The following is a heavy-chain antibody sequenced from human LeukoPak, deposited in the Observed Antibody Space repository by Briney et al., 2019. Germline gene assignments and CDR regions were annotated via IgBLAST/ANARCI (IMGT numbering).Heavy chain of an antibody. CDR2: IYSGGGT. J-gene: IGHJ4*02. V-gene: IGHV3-66*01. CDR3: ARVTMTIGYRYCSRGPCYPNDY. D-gene: IGHD2-15*01. CDR1: GFTVSNNY. Sequence: PGGTLRLSCAASGFTVSNNYMNWVRRAPGKGLEWVSVIYSGGGTSYADSVKGRFIISRDNTKNSLYLQMNSLRADDTAVYHCARVTMTIGYRYCSRGPCYPNDYWGQGTLVTVSS.